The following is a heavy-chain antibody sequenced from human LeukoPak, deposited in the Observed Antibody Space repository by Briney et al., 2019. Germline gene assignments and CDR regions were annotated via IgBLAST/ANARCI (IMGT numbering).Heavy chain of an antibody. D-gene: IGHD1-7*01. CDR1: GYTFTSYG. J-gene: IGHJ4*02. CDR3: ARVRNLVPREY. V-gene: IGHV1-18*01. Sequence: ASVTVSCTASGYTFTSYGISWVRRAPGQGLEWMGWISAYNGNTNYAQKLQGRVTMTTDTSTSTAYMELRSLRSDDTAVYYCARVRNLVPREYWGQGTLVTVSS. CDR2: ISAYNGNT.